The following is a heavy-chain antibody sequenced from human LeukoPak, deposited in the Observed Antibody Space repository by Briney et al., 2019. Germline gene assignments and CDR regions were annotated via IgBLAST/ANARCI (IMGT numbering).Heavy chain of an antibody. J-gene: IGHJ5*02. Sequence: SETLSLTCSVSGGSLNTYYWSWIRQPAGKGLEWIGRIYTSGSTNYNPSLKSRVTMSVDTSKNQFSLKLSSVTAADTAVYYCARERTWGWFDPWGQGTLVTVSS. CDR2: IYTSGST. CDR3: ARERTWGWFDP. D-gene: IGHD1-26*01. CDR1: GGSLNTYY. V-gene: IGHV4-4*07.